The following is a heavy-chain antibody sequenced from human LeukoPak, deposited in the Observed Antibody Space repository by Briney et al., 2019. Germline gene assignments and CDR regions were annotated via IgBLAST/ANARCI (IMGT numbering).Heavy chain of an antibody. CDR3: AGRRVLDASFDY. J-gene: IGHJ4*02. V-gene: IGHV3-66*02. CDR1: GFNFSSYW. D-gene: IGHD3-16*01. Sequence: GGSLRLSCAASGFNFSSYWMHWVRQAPGEGLEWVSVIYSGDNTYYVESVKGRFTISRDNSKNTLFLQMNRLRAEDTAVYYCAGRRVLDASFDYWGQGTLVTVSS. CDR2: IYSGDNT.